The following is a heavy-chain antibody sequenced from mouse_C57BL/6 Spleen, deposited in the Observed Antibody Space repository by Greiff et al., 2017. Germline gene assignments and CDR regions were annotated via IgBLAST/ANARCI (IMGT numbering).Heavy chain of an antibody. J-gene: IGHJ2*01. V-gene: IGHV1-52*01. Sequence: QVHVKQPGAELVRPGSSVKLSCKASGYTFTSYWMHWVKQRPIQGLEWIGNIDPSDSETHYNQKFKDKATLTVDKSSSTAYMQLSSLTSEDSAVYYCARKGLTGTNFDYWGQGTTLTVSS. D-gene: IGHD4-1*01. CDR1: GYTFTSYW. CDR2: IDPSDSET. CDR3: ARKGLTGTNFDY.